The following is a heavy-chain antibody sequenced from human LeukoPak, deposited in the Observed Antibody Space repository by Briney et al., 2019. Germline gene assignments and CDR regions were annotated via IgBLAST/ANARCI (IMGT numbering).Heavy chain of an antibody. D-gene: IGHD6-6*01. CDR1: GFTFSSYA. V-gene: IGHV3-30-3*01. CDR2: ISYDGSNK. Sequence: GGSLRLSCAASGFTFSSYAMHWVRQAPGKGLEWVAVISYDGSNKYYADSVKGRFTISRDNSKNTLYLQMNSLRAEDTAVYYCARRAARFDWGVSYYYGMDVWGQWTTVTVSS. CDR3: ARRAARFDWGVSYYYGMDV. J-gene: IGHJ6*02.